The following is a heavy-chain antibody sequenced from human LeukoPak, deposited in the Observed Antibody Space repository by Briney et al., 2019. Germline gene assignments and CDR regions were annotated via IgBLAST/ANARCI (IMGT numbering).Heavy chain of an antibody. CDR2: ISDSGSST. J-gene: IGHJ4*02. V-gene: IGHV3-23*01. CDR1: GFTFSSYA. CDR3: TKDHGFYSSGWHPLFDH. Sequence: GGSLRLSCAASGFTFSSYAMSWVRQAPGKGLEWVSTISDSGSSTYYTDSVRGRFTFSRDNSKNTLHLQMNSLRAEDTAVYYCTKDHGFYSSGWHPLFDHWGQGTLVTVTP. D-gene: IGHD6-19*01.